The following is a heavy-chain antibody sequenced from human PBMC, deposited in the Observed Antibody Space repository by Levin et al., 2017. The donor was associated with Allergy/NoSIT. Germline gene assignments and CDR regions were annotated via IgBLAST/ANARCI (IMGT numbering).Heavy chain of an antibody. CDR1: GGTFSSYA. CDR2: IIPILGLI. CDR3: AKDYGLQERENYFDY. J-gene: IGHJ4*02. Sequence: KISCKVSGGTFSSYAISWVRQAPGQGLEWMGRIIPILGLISATQKFQGRVTITADEPTSTAYMELSSLRSDDTAVYYCAKDYGLQERENYFDYWGQGTLVTVSS. D-gene: IGHD4-11*01. V-gene: IGHV1-69*04.